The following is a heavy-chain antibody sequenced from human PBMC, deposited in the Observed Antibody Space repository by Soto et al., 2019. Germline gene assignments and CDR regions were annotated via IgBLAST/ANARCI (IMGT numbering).Heavy chain of an antibody. CDR1: GLTFNNYL. V-gene: IGHV3-23*01. Sequence: PGGSLRLSCAASGLTFNNYLVTWVPQAPWKGLERVSSIGLTDSSTYYPDSLRGRFTVTRDNSKNTLYLKMISLSAEDTAVYHCAKDEGHRAGWRNPYCFDYWGQGTLVTVSS. CDR3: AKDEGHRAGWRNPYCFDY. CDR2: IGLTDSST. J-gene: IGHJ4*02. D-gene: IGHD6-19*01.